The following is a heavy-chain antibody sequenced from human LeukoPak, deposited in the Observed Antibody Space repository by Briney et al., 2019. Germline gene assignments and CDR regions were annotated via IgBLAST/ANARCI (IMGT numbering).Heavy chain of an antibody. CDR1: GFTFSTYS. J-gene: IGHJ4*02. V-gene: IGHV3-21*01. D-gene: IGHD5-18*01. CDR3: AREGDTAMVALDY. Sequence: PGGSLRLSCAVSGFTFSTYSMNWVRQAPERRLEWVSSISSSSGYIYYADSVKGRFTVSRDNAKNSLHLQMNSLRAEDTAMYYCAREGDTAMVALDYWGQGTLVTVSS. CDR2: ISSSSGYI.